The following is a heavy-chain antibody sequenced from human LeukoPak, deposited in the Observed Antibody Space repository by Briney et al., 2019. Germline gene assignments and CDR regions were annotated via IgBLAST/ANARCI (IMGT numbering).Heavy chain of an antibody. Sequence: GGSLRLSCAASGFTSSSYAMSWVRQAPGKGLEWVSVIYSSGPTFYADSVEGRFTISRDSSKNALYLQMNSLRAEDTAVYYCARHRGSFFDYWGQGTLVTVSS. D-gene: IGHD3-10*01. CDR3: ARHRGSFFDY. CDR1: GFTSSSYA. J-gene: IGHJ4*02. V-gene: IGHV3-23*05. CDR2: IYSSGPT.